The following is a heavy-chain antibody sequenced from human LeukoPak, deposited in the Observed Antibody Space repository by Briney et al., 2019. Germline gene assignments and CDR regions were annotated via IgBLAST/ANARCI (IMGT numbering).Heavy chain of an antibody. CDR1: GGSITSMNW. CDR2: LSLSGLT. J-gene: IGHJ4*02. D-gene: IGHD2-8*01. CDR3: SRENGAFSPFGY. V-gene: IGHV4-4*02. Sequence: SETLSLTCGVSGGSITSMNWWSWVRQPPGQGLEWVGELSLSGLTNYNPSLSSRGIMALHTSKNHLSLHLTSVTAADTAVYYYSRENGAFSPFGYWGQGYLVTVLS.